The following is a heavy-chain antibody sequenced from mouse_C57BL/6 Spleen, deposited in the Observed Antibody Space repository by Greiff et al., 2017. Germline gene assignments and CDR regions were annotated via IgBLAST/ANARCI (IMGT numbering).Heavy chain of an antibody. V-gene: IGHV8-8*01. J-gene: IGHJ3*01. D-gene: IGHD2-10*01. CDR2: IWWDDDK. CDR3: ARSYYGNYWFAY. CDR1: GFSLSTFGMG. Sequence: LKESGPGILQPSQTLSLTCSFSGFSLSTFGMGVGWIRQPSGKGLEWLAHIWWDDDKYYNPALKRRLTISKNTSKNQVFLKIANVDTADTATYYCARSYYGNYWFAYWGQGTLVTVSA.